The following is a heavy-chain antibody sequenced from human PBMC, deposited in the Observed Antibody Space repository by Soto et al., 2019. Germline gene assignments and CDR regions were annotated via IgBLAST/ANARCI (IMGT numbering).Heavy chain of an antibody. J-gene: IGHJ4*02. CDR3: ARGPYRPTMFLNY. CDR2: MNPNSGNT. D-gene: IGHD3-10*02. CDR1: GYTFTSYD. Sequence: ASVKVSCKASGYTFTSYDINWVRQATGQGLEWMGWMNPNSGNTGYAQKFKGRVPMTRNTSISTAYMELSSLSFEDTAVYYCARGPYRPTMFLNYWGQGTLVTVSS. V-gene: IGHV1-8*01.